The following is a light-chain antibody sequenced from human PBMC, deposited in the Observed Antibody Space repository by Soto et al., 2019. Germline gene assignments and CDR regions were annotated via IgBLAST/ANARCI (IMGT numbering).Light chain of an antibody. CDR2: EVS. Sequence: QSVLTQPASVSGSPGQSITISCTGTSRDVGAYNSVAWYQQHPGKAPKLLIYEVSNRPSGVSDRFSGSKSGNTASLTISGLQAEDEADYYCSSYTTSGVFGGGTKVTVL. CDR1: SRDVGAYNS. CDR3: SSYTTSGV. J-gene: IGLJ3*02. V-gene: IGLV2-14*01.